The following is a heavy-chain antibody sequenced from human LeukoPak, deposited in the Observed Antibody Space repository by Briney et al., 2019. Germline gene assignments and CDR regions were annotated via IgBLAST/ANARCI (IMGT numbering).Heavy chain of an antibody. Sequence: ASVKVSCKASGYTFTSYGISWVRQAPGQGPEWMGWISAYNGNTNYAQKLQGRVTMTTDTSTSTAYMELRSLRSDDTAVYYCARGVYDIFYSSYYYMDVWGKGTTVTISS. J-gene: IGHJ6*03. CDR3: ARGVYDIFYSSYYYMDV. CDR2: ISAYNGNT. V-gene: IGHV1-18*01. CDR1: GYTFTSYG. D-gene: IGHD3-9*01.